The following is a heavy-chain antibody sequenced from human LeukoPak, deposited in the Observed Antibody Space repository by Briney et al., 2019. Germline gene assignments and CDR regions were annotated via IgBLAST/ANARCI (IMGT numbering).Heavy chain of an antibody. CDR2: ISGVGVTT. J-gene: IGHJ4*02. D-gene: IGHD2-2*01. CDR3: ATRPPIVPAPYYSDY. Sequence: PGGSLRLSCAASGFTLRSYTMSWDRQAPGKGLEWVSTISGVGVTTYYADSVKGRFTISRDNSQNTLYLQMTSLRVEDTAVYYCATRPPIVPAPYYSDYWGQGALVTVSS. V-gene: IGHV3-23*01. CDR1: GFTLRSYT.